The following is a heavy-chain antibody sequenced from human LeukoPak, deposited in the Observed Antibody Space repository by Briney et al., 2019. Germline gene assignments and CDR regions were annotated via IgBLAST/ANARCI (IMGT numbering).Heavy chain of an antibody. CDR2: IWYDGSNK. V-gene: IGHV3-33*01. D-gene: IGHD3-10*01. Sequence: GGSLRLSCAASGFTFSSYGMHWVRQAPGKGLEWVAVIWYDGSNKYYADSVKGRFTISRDNSKNTLYLQMNSLRAEDTAVYYCARDRGMVRGVRFYYYYGMDVWGKGTTATVSS. CDR3: ARDRGMVRGVRFYYYYGMDV. CDR1: GFTFSSYG. J-gene: IGHJ6*04.